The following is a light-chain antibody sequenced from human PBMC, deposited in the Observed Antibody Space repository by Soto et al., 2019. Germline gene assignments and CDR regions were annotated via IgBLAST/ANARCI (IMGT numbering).Light chain of an antibody. CDR2: DAP. CDR1: QSVSSNY. Sequence: ENVLTQFPDTLCLSPGARAAHSCRASQSVSSNYLAWSQPKPGQAPRLLMYDAPSRATGIPDRFSGSGSGTDFHLTFSRLEPEDFAVYYCQHRSNWPITFGQGTRLEI. J-gene: IGKJ5*01. CDR3: QHRSNWPIT. V-gene: IGKV3D-20*02.